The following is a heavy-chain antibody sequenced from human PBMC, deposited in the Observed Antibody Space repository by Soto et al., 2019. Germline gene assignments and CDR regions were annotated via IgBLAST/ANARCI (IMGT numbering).Heavy chain of an antibody. D-gene: IGHD2-2*01. CDR1: GFTFSSYA. J-gene: IGHJ1*01. Sequence: EVQLLESGGGLVQPGGSLRLSCAAAGFTFSSYAMSWVRQAPGKGLEWVSAISGSGGSTYYADSVKGRFTISRDNSKNTLYLQMNSLRAEDTAVYYCAPRGPDQLLSLLWGQGTLVTVSS. CDR3: APRGPDQLLSLL. V-gene: IGHV3-23*01. CDR2: ISGSGGST.